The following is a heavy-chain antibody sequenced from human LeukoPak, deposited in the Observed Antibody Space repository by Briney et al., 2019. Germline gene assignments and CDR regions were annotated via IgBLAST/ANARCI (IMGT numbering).Heavy chain of an antibody. J-gene: IGHJ4*02. V-gene: IGHV3-74*01. D-gene: IGHD6-13*01. Sequence: GGSLRLSCAASGFTFSSYWMHWVRQPPGKGLVWVSRIKNDGSTTTYADSVKGRFTVSRDNAKNTLYLQMNSLRAEDTAVYYCAKGGSRLDYWGQGTLVTVSS. CDR2: IKNDGSTT. CDR1: GFTFSSYW. CDR3: AKGGSRLDY.